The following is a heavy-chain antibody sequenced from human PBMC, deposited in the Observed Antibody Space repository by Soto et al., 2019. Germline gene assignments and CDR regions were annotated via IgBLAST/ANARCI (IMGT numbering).Heavy chain of an antibody. V-gene: IGHV3-48*01. J-gene: IGHJ6*03. D-gene: IGHD2-15*01. Sequence: GGSLRLSCAASGFTFSSYSMNWVRQAPGKGLEWVSYISSSSSTIYYADSVKGRFTISRDNAKNSLYLQMNSLRAEDTAVYYCARTLSTSPTVGYCSGGSCYPDYYYYYMDVWGKGTTVTVSS. CDR1: GFTFSSYS. CDR3: ARTLSTSPTVGYCSGGSCYPDYYYYYMDV. CDR2: ISSSSSTI.